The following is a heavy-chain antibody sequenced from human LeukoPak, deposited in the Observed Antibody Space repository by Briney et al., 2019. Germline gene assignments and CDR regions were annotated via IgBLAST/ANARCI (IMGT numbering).Heavy chain of an antibody. CDR1: GFTFNNYA. V-gene: IGHV3-23*01. J-gene: IGHJ6*03. CDR2: ISASGDYT. Sequence: GGSLRLSCAASGFTFNNYAMSWVRQAPGKGLDWVSIISASGDYTYYADSVKGRFTISRDNAKNSLYLQMNSLRAEDTAVYYCARVGYSIYYYYMDVWGKGTTVTVSS. D-gene: IGHD6-13*01. CDR3: ARVGYSIYYYYMDV.